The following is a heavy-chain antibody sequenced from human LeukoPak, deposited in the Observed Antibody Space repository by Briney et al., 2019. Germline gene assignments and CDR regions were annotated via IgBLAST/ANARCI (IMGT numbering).Heavy chain of an antibody. V-gene: IGHV3-23*01. CDR1: GFTFSSYA. CDR2: ISGSGGST. CDR3: ARDPLWGVTNYGMDV. D-gene: IGHD2-21*02. J-gene: IGHJ6*02. Sequence: PGGSLRLSCAASGFTFSSYAMSWVRQAPGKGLEWVSAISGSGGSTYYADSVKGRFTISRDNSKNTLYLQMNSLRAEDTAVYYCARDPLWGVTNYGMDVWGQGTTVTVSS.